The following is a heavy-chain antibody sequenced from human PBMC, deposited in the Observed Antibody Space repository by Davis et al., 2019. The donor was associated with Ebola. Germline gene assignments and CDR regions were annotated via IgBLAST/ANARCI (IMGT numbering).Heavy chain of an antibody. CDR3: ARDSNDFWSGYYQYYFDY. D-gene: IGHD3-3*01. J-gene: IGHJ4*02. CDR2: ISSSSSYI. V-gene: IGHV3-21*01. Sequence: GGSLRLSCAASGFTFSSYSMNWVRQAPGKGLEWVPSISSSSSYIYYADSVKGRFTISRDNAKNSLYLQMNSLRAEDTAVYYCARDSNDFWSGYYQYYFDYWGQGTLVTVSS. CDR1: GFTFSSYS.